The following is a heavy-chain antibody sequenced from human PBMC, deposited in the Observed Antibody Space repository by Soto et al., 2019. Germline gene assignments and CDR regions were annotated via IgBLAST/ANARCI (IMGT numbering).Heavy chain of an antibody. Sequence: QVQLVQSGPEVKQPGASVKVSCKASGYTFFTYGVTWVRQAPGQGREWMGWISAYTGNSNYAHHMQGRLTSTTESSTSTASMELRRLISDAAAVYYCARDYGTYYDISAPRHYSHTMDVWGQGTTVTVS. J-gene: IGHJ6*02. CDR2: ISAYTGNS. CDR3: ARDYGTYYDISAPRHYSHTMDV. D-gene: IGHD3-22*01. V-gene: IGHV1-18*04. CDR1: GYTFFTYG.